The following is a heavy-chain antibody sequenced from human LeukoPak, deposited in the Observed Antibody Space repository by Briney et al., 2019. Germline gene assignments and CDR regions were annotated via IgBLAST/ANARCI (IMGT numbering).Heavy chain of an antibody. J-gene: IGHJ5*02. CDR3: ARDNSVRDEAWWFNP. D-gene: IGHD5-24*01. CDR1: GYTFTSNY. V-gene: IGHV1-46*01. Sequence: ASVKVSCKAFGYTFTSNYMHWGRQAPGPGPEWMGVISTSGSSTTYAQKFQGRVTLTRDMSTSTDYLELSSLRSEDTAVYYCARDNSVRDEAWWFNPWGQGTLVTVSS. CDR2: ISTSGSST.